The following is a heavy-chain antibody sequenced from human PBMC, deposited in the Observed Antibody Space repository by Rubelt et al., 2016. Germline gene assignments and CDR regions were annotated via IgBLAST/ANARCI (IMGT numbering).Heavy chain of an antibody. J-gene: IGHJ3*02. V-gene: IGHV4-39*07. CDR3: AREVYCGGDCYSEDAFDI. Sequence: QLQLQESGPGLVKPSETQSLTCTVSGGSISSSSYYWGWIRQPPGKGLEWIGSIYYSGSTYYNPSLKSRVIISVDKCKNQFSLRLSSVTAADTAVYYCAREVYCGGDCYSEDAFDIWGQGTMVTVSS. CDR1: GGSISSSSYY. D-gene: IGHD2-21*02. CDR2: IYYSGST.